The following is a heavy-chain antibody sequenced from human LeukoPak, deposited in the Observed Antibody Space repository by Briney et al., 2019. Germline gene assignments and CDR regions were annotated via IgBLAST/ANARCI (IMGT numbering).Heavy chain of an antibody. V-gene: IGHV4-59*08. J-gene: IGHJ6*02. CDR2: IYYSGST. CDR3: ARSYYYDSSGYPVVGMDV. Sequence: PSKTLSLTCTVSGGSISSYYWSWIRQPPGKGLEWIGYIYYSGSTNYNPSLKSRVTISVDTSKNQFSLKMSSVTAADTAVYYCARSYYYDSSGYPVVGMDVWGQGTTVTVSS. D-gene: IGHD3-22*01. CDR1: GGSISSYY.